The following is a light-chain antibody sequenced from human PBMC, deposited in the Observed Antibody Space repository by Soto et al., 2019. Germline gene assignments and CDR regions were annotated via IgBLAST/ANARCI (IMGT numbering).Light chain of an antibody. J-gene: IGKJ2*02. Sequence: DIHLTQSPSSLSASVGDRVTITCRASQAISNNLAWYQQTPGNPPRLLIYEESTLHSGVPSRFSGRKAGTKFILTIDSLQPEDFATYYCQQIKSYPRTFGQGTKLEIK. V-gene: IGKV1-9*01. CDR3: QQIKSYPRT. CDR2: EES. CDR1: QAISNN.